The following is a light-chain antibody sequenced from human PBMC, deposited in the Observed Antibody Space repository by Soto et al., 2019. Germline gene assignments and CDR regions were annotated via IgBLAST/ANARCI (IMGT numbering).Light chain of an antibody. CDR3: QQSYSTPWT. Sequence: DIQMTQSPSSLSASVGDRVTITCRASQSLGTYLNWYQHKPGKAPKIIIYAASFLQPGVPSGFSGSGSGTEFTLTISSLQTEDFATYYCQQSYSTPWTFGQGTQVEVK. CDR2: AAS. CDR1: QSLGTY. V-gene: IGKV1-39*01. J-gene: IGKJ1*01.